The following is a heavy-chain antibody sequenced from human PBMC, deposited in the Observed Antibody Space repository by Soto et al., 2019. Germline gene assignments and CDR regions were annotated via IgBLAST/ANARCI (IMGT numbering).Heavy chain of an antibody. CDR2: IWYDGSNK. Sequence: PGGSLRLSCAASGFTFSSYGMHWVRQAPGKGLEWVAVIWYDGSNKYYADSVKGRFTISRDNSKNTLYLQMNSLRAEDTAVYYCARARGYCISTSCYPGDYWGQGTLVTVSS. J-gene: IGHJ4*02. V-gene: IGHV3-33*01. CDR3: ARARGYCISTSCYPGDY. CDR1: GFTFSSYG. D-gene: IGHD2-2*01.